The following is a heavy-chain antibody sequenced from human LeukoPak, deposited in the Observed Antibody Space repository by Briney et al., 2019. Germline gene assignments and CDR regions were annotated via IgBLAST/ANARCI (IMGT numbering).Heavy chain of an antibody. J-gene: IGHJ4*02. V-gene: IGHV4-59*01. Sequence: EPSETLSLTCTVSGGFISSYYWSWIRQPPGKGLEWIGYICYSGSTNYNPSLKSRVTISVDTSKNQFSLKLSSVTGADTAVYYCARGFWEYNFDYWGQGTLVTVSS. CDR1: GGFISSYY. CDR3: ARGFWEYNFDY. D-gene: IGHD3-3*01. CDR2: ICYSGST.